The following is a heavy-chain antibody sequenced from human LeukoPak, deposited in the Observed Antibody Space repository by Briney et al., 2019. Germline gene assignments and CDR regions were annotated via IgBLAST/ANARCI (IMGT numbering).Heavy chain of an antibody. V-gene: IGHV1-2*06. D-gene: IGHD2-2*01. Sequence: GASVKVSCKASGYTFTGYYMHWVRQAPGQGLEWMGRINPNSGGTNYAQKFQGRVTMTRDTSTSTVYMDLSSLRSEDTAVYYCVRDQSSGVLPAAMSDFWGQGTLVTVSS. CDR2: INPNSGGT. J-gene: IGHJ4*02. CDR3: VRDQSSGVLPAAMSDF. CDR1: GYTFTGYY.